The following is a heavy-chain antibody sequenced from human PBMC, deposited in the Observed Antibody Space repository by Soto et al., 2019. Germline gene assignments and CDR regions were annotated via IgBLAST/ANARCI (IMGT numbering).Heavy chain of an antibody. CDR3: ASDPMGRGGPHSYGMDV. CDR1: GYNFIDFY. D-gene: IGHD2-8*01. Sequence: ASVKACAKASGYNFIDFYVHWVRQAPGQGLEWMGWINPKKGGTLDAQRFQGRVTMSMDTSINTAYMEVSGLRSDDTAVYYCASDPMGRGGPHSYGMDVWGQATRVTVSS. V-gene: IGHV1-2*02. J-gene: IGHJ6*02. CDR2: INPKKGGT.